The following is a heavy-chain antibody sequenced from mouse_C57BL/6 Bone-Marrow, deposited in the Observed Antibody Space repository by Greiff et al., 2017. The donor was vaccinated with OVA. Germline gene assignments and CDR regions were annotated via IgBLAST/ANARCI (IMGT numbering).Heavy chain of an antibody. J-gene: IGHJ4*01. CDR3: ARGNYGSSPLYAMDY. CDR1: GFTFSDYY. V-gene: IGHV5-12*01. Sequence: DVQLVESGGGLVQPGGSLKLSCAASGFTFSDYYMYWVRQTPEKRLEWVAYISNGGGSTYYPDTVKGRFTISRDNAKNTLYLQMSRLKSEDTAMYYCARGNYGSSPLYAMDYWGQGTSVTVSS. D-gene: IGHD1-1*01. CDR2: ISNGGGST.